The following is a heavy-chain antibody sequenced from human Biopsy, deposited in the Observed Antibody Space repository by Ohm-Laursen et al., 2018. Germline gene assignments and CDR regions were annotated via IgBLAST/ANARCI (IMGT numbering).Heavy chain of an antibody. CDR2: IYYSGST. Sequence: SETLSLTCTVSGGSIYNFFWSWIRQPPGKGLEWIGYIYYSGSTNYNPSLKSRVTISVDRSKNHFSLELGSVTAADTAVYYCARVGAGAPSIDYFDYWGQGALVTVSS. D-gene: IGHD1-26*01. CDR1: GGSIYNFF. J-gene: IGHJ4*02. CDR3: ARVGAGAPSIDYFDY. V-gene: IGHV4-59*01.